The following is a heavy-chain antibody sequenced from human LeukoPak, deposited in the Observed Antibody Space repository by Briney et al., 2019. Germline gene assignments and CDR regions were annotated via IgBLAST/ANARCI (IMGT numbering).Heavy chain of an antibody. D-gene: IGHD3-10*01. CDR1: GYTFTGYY. J-gene: IGHJ4*02. CDR2: INPNSGGT. CDR3: ARRLLWFGELSYFDY. V-gene: IGHV1-2*02. Sequence: ASVKVSCKASGYTFTGYYMHWVRQAPGQGLEWMGWINPNSGGTNYAQKFQGRVTMTRDTSISTAYMELSRLRSDDTAVYYCARRLLWFGELSYFDYWGQGTLVTVSS.